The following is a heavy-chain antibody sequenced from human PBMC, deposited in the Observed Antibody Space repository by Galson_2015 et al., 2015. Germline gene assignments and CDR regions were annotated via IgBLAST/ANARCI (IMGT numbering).Heavy chain of an antibody. CDR1: GFTFSSYA. D-gene: IGHD2-15*01. V-gene: IGHV3-64D*08. CDR2: ISSNGGST. J-gene: IGHJ4*02. Sequence: SLRLSCAASGFTFSSYAMHWVRQAPGKGLEYVSAISSNGGSTYYADSVKGRFTISRDNSKNTLYLQMSSLRAEDTAVYYCVKDPSGWRPDYSEREGDYWGQGTLVTVSS. CDR3: VKDPSGWRPDYSEREGDY.